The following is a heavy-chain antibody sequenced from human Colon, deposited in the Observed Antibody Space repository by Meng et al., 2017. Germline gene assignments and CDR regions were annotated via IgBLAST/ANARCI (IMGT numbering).Heavy chain of an antibody. CDR1: GFTLSGYW. D-gene: IGHD3-10*01. V-gene: IGHV3-7*01. CDR3: VRNGGSGDY. CDR2: INPDGTSE. Sequence: GESLKISCAASGFTLSGYWMNWIRQAPGKGLEWVANINPDGTSELYVDSVKGRFTISRDNYKNSLDLQLNSLRVEDTAIYYCVRNGGSGDYWGQGNQVTVSS. J-gene: IGHJ4*01.